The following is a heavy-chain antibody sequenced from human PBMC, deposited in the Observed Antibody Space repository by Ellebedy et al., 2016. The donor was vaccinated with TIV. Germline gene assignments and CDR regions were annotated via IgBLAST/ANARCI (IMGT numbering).Heavy chain of an antibody. D-gene: IGHD2-15*01. CDR2: ISAYNGNT. CDR1: GYTFTSYG. CDR3: ARDGLDIVVVVAARTPGGWFDP. J-gene: IGHJ5*02. V-gene: IGHV1-18*01. Sequence: ASVKVSCXASGYTFTSYGISWVRQTPGQGLEWMGWISAYNGNTNYAQKLQGRVTMTTDTSTSTAYMELRSLRSDDTAVYYCARDGLDIVVVVAARTPGGWFDPWGQGTLVTVSS.